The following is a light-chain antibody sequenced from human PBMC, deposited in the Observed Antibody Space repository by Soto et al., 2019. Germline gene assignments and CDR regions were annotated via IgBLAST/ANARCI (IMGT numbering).Light chain of an antibody. J-gene: IGKJ5*01. V-gene: IGKV3-15*01. CDR2: GAS. CDR3: QQYNNWPPIT. CDR1: QSVSSN. Sequence: EIVMTQSPGTLSVSPGERATLSCRASQSVSSNLAWYRQKPGQAPRLLIYGASTRATGIPARFSGSGSGTEFTLTISSLQSEDVAVYYCQQYNNWPPITFGQGTRLEIK.